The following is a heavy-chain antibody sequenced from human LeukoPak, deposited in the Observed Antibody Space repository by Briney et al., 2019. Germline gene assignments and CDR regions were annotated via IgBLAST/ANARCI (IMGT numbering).Heavy chain of an antibody. Sequence: GASVKVSCKASGYIFTGYYMHWVRQAPGQGLEWMGWINPNSGGTNYAQKFQGRVTMTRDTSISTAYMELSRLRSDDTAVYYCARDTPSDYYDSLTPFDIWGQGTMVTVSS. V-gene: IGHV1-2*02. CDR1: GYIFTGYY. CDR3: ARDTPSDYYDSLTPFDI. J-gene: IGHJ3*02. D-gene: IGHD3-22*01. CDR2: INPNSGGT.